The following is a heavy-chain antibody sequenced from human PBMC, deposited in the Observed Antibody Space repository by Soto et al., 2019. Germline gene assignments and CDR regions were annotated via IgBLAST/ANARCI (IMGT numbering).Heavy chain of an antibody. CDR1: GYTFTSYG. V-gene: IGHV1-18*04. CDR2: ISAYNGNT. Sequence: ASVKVSCKASGYTFTSYGISWVRQAPGQGLEWMGWISAYNGNTNYAQKLQGRVTMTTDTSTSTAYMELRSLRSDDTAAYYCARIQFTMIVVRAGWFDPWGQGTLVTVSS. J-gene: IGHJ5*02. D-gene: IGHD3-22*01. CDR3: ARIQFTMIVVRAGWFDP.